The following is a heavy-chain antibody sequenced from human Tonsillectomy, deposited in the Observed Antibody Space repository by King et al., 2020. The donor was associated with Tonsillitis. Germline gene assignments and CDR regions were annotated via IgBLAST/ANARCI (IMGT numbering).Heavy chain of an antibody. CDR2: ISWNRGTL. CDR3: TKDSMVRGVITSLDY. V-gene: IGHV3-9*01. CDR1: GFTFDAYA. J-gene: IGHJ4*02. D-gene: IGHD3-10*01. Sequence: QLVQSGGGLVQPGRSLRLSCAASGFTFDAYAMHWVRQAPGRGLEWVSGISWNRGTLGYADSVKGRFTISRDNAKDSLYLQMNSLRAEDTALYYCTKDSMVRGVITSLDYWGQGTLVTVSS.